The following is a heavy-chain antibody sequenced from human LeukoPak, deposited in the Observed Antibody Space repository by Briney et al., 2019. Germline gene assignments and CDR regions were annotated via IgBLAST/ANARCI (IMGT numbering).Heavy chain of an antibody. CDR2: IYYSGST. CDR3: ARGRVVVVPAARRYFDL. J-gene: IGHJ2*01. V-gene: IGHV4-59*08. Sequence: PSETLSLTCTISGGSISSYYWSWIRQPPGKGLEWIGYIYYSGSTNYNPSLKSRVTISVDTSKNQFSLKLSSVTAADTAVYYCARGRVVVVPAARRYFDLWGRGTLVTVSS. CDR1: GGSISSYY. D-gene: IGHD2-2*01.